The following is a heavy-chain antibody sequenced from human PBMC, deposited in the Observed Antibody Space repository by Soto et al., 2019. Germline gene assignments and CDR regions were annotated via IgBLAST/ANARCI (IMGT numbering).Heavy chain of an antibody. CDR1: GFSFSSYV. D-gene: IGHD1-1*01. J-gene: IGHJ6*02. Sequence: GGSMILSCTASGFSFSSYVMEWVRLAPGKGLEWVAATTYDGGIKHYVDSVKGRFTISRDNSKNTLYLQMNSLRVEDTATYYCAGALENPYFYYGLNVWGQGTTVTVSS. V-gene: IGHV3-30*03. CDR3: AGALENPYFYYGLNV. CDR2: TTYDGGIK.